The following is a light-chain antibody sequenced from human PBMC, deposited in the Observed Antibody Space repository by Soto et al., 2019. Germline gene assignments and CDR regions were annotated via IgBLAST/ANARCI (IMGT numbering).Light chain of an antibody. CDR3: QQSNSFPRT. J-gene: IGKJ4*01. V-gene: IGKV1-12*01. Sequence: DIQMTQSPSFVSASVGDSVTITCRASQAVSTWLAWYQQKPGGAPRLLIYAASTLQSGVPSRFSGSGSGTDFTLTIRSLQPEDFETYYCQQSNSFPRTLGGGTKVDIK. CDR2: AAS. CDR1: QAVSTW.